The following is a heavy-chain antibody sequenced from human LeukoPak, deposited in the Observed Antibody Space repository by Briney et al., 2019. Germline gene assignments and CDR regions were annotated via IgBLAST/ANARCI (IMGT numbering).Heavy chain of an antibody. D-gene: IGHD3-9*01. CDR2: ISGSSSYI. CDR3: ARDRDTLTGYSDKYFDY. V-gene: IGHV3-21*01. Sequence: PGRSLRLSCAASGFTFSSYSMNWVRQAPGKGLEWVSSISGSSSYIYYADSVKGRFTISRDNAKTSLYLQMNSLRAEDTAVYYCARDRDTLTGYSDKYFDYWGQGTLVTVSS. CDR1: GFTFSSYS. J-gene: IGHJ4*02.